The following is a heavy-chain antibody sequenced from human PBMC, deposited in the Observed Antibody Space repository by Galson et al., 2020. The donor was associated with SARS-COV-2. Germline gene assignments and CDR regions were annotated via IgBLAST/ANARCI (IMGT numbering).Heavy chain of an antibody. D-gene: IGHD5-12*01. J-gene: IGHJ6*02. CDR3: ARGEIEMATSDYYYGMDV. CDR2: IYNSGST. CDR1: GGSISSYY. V-gene: IGHV4-59*13. Sequence: SETLSLTCTVYGGSISSYYWSWIRQPPGKGLEWIGYIYNSGSTNYNPSLKSRVTISVDTSKNQFSLKLSSVTAADTAVYYCARGEIEMATSDYYYGMDVWGQGTTVTVSS.